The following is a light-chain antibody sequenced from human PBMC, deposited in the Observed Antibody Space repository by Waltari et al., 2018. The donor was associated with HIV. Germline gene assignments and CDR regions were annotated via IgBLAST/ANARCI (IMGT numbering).Light chain of an antibody. V-gene: IGKV4-1*01. CDR3: QQYYGTPYT. CDR1: QSILYGSNNKNF. Sequence: DIVMTQSPDSLALSLGESATSNCKSSQSILYGSNNKNFLAWYQQKPGQPPKLRLSWSSTRQSGVPDRFSGSGSWTDFTLTISSLQAEDVAIYYCQQYYGTPYTFGQGTKLEIK. CDR2: WSS. J-gene: IGKJ2*01.